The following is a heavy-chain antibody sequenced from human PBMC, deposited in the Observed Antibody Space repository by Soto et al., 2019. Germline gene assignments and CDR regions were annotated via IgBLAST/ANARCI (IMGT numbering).Heavy chain of an antibody. CDR3: ARDLDGGDYYYYGMDV. V-gene: IGHV3-30-3*01. J-gene: IGHJ6*02. CDR1: GFTFSSYA. D-gene: IGHD3-16*01. CDR2: ISYDGSNK. Sequence: GGSLRLSCAASGFTFSSYAMHWVRQAPGKGLEWVAVISYDGSNKYYADSVKGRFTISRDNSKNTLYLQMNSLRAEDTAVYYCARDLDGGDYYYYGMDVWGQGTTVTVSS.